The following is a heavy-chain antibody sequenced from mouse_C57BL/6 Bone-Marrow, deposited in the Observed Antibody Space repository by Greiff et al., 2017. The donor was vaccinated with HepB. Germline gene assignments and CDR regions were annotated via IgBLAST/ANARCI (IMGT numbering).Heavy chain of an antibody. V-gene: IGHV1-80*01. CDR3: ARGGSDGYFYWYFDV. Sequence: QVHVKQSGAELVKPGASVKISCKASGYAFSSYWMNWVKQRPGKGLEWIGQIYPGDGDTNYNGKFKGKATLTADKSSSTAYMQLSSLTSEDSAVYFCARGGSDGYFYWYFDVWGTGTTVTVSS. CDR2: IYPGDGDT. J-gene: IGHJ1*03. D-gene: IGHD2-3*01. CDR1: GYAFSSYW.